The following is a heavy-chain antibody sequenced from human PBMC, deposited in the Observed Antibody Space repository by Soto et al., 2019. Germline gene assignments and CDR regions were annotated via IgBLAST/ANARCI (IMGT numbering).Heavy chain of an antibody. Sequence: ASVKVSCKASGYTFTSYDINWVRQATGQGLEWMGWMNPNSGNTGYAQKFQGRVTMTRNTSISTAHMELSSLRSEDTAVYYCARGRFKPFGVVSFTLRFDPWGQGTLVTVSS. V-gene: IGHV1-8*01. D-gene: IGHD3-3*01. CDR1: GYTFTSYD. CDR3: ARGRFKPFGVVSFTLRFDP. J-gene: IGHJ5*02. CDR2: MNPNSGNT.